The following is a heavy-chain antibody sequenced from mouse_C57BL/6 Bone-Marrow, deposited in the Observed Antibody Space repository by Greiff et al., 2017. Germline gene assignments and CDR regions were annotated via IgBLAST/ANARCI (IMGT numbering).Heavy chain of an antibody. CDR1: GFTFSSYG. V-gene: IGHV5-6*01. CDR2: ISSGGSYT. J-gene: IGHJ3*01. Sequence: EVQLQESGGDLVKPGGSLKLSCAASGFTFSSYGMSWVRQTPDKRLEWVATISSGGSYTYYPDSVKGRFTISRDNAKNTLYLQMSSLKSEDTAMYYGARRWLLAWFAYWGQGTLVTVSA. D-gene: IGHD2-3*01. CDR3: ARRWLLAWFAY.